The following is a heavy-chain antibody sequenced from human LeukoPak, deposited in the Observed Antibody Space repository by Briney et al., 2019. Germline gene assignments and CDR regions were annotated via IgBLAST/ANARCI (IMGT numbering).Heavy chain of an antibody. CDR3: AKDLVSYSNARLEYYYYYGTDV. D-gene: IGHD4-11*01. J-gene: IGHJ6*02. V-gene: IGHV3-30*18. CDR2: ISYDGSNK. Sequence: WRSLRLSCAASGFTFSSYGMHWVRQAPGKGLEWVAVISYDGSNKYYADSVKGRFTISRDNSKNTLYLQMNSLRAEDTAVYYCAKDLVSYSNARLEYYYYYGTDVWGQGTTVTVSS. CDR1: GFTFSSYG.